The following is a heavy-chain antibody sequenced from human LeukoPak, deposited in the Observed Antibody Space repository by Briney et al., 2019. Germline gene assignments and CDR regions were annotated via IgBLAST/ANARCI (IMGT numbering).Heavy chain of an antibody. D-gene: IGHD1-20*01. CDR1: GGSISSYY. V-gene: IGHV4-59*01. CDR3: ARGPMYNWNVHVYFDY. J-gene: IGHJ4*02. Sequence: SETLSLTYTVSGGSISSYYWSWIRQPPGKGLEWTGYIYYSGSTNYNPSLKSRVTISVDTSKNQFSLKLSSVTAADTAVYYCARGPMYNWNVHVYFDYWGQGTLVTVSS. CDR2: IYYSGST.